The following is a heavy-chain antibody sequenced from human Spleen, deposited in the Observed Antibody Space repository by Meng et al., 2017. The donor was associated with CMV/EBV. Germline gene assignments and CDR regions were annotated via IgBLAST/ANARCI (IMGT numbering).Heavy chain of an antibody. CDR1: GYSFSSYA. Sequence: GESLKISCAASGYSFSSYAMSWVRQAPGKGLEWVSTLGDNGDKTYNAASVKGRFIISRDSSKNTLYLQMNSLCADDTAVYYCAKAALYGSGSYYSAFDMWGQGTMVTVSS. D-gene: IGHD3-10*01. CDR2: LGDNGDKT. CDR3: AKAALYGSGSYYSAFDM. J-gene: IGHJ3*02. V-gene: IGHV3-23*01.